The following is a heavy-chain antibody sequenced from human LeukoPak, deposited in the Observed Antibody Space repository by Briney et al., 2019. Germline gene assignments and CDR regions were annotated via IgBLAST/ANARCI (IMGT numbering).Heavy chain of an antibody. Sequence: GGSLGLSGAASGFTFVNNARHWSRKAQGRGLEWGAVIWHDGSDKYYANSVKGRFTISRDNSKNTLYVQLNSLRTEDTAVYYCAREYYYGSNSNAFDIWGQGTMVIVSS. J-gene: IGHJ3*02. D-gene: IGHD3-10*01. CDR3: AREYYYGSNSNAFDI. CDR1: GFTFVNNA. CDR2: IWHDGSDK. V-gene: IGHV3-33*01.